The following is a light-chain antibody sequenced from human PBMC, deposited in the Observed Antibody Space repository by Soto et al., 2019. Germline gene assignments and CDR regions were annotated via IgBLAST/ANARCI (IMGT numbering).Light chain of an antibody. Sequence: EIVLTQSPVTLSLSPGERATLSCRASQSVTTFLAWYQQKPAQAPRLLIYDASKRATGIPARFSGRGSGTDFTLTISSLEPEDFAVYYCQQRTNWPLTFGGGTKVEIK. J-gene: IGKJ4*01. CDR2: DAS. V-gene: IGKV3-11*01. CDR3: QQRTNWPLT. CDR1: QSVTTF.